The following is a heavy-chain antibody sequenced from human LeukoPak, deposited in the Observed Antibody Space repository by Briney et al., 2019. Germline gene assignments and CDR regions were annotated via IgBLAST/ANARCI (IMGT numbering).Heavy chain of an antibody. J-gene: IGHJ4*02. D-gene: IGHD6-13*01. CDR1: GYTFTGYY. CDR3: ARRGIAAAGHFDY. Sequence: RASVKVSCKASGYTFTGYYMHWVRQAPGQGLEWMGWINPNSGGTNYAQKFQGWVTMTRDTSISTAYMELSRLRSDDTAVYYCARRGIAAAGHFDYWGQGTLVTVSS. CDR2: INPNSGGT. V-gene: IGHV1-2*04.